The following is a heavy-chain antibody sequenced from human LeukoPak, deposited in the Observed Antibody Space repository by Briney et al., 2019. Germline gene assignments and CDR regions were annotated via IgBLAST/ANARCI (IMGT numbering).Heavy chain of an antibody. CDR2: IYYSGST. Sequence: KASETLSLTCTVSGGSISSGGYYWSRIRQHPGKGLEWIGYIYYSGSTYYNPSLKSRVTISVDTSKNQFSLKLSSVTAADTAVYYCARGVSDIVVVPAAIRRGSETLFDYWGQGTLVTVSS. J-gene: IGHJ4*02. D-gene: IGHD2-2*01. V-gene: IGHV4-31*03. CDR1: GGSISSGGYY. CDR3: ARGVSDIVVVPAAIRRGSETLFDY.